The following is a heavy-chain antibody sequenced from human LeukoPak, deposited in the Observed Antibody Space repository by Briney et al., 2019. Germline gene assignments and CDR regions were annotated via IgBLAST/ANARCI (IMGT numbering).Heavy chain of an antibody. V-gene: IGHV4-59*11. CDR1: DGSIKSHF. CDR2: VFYSGST. Sequence: PSETLSLTCTVSDGSIKSHFWTWIRQSPGKGMEWIGYVFYSGSTSYNPSLRSRLTMSVDTSKSQFSLNLNSVTTADTAMYYCARGTRRHYDGSGYYYGEFDSWGQGILVTVSS. D-gene: IGHD3-22*01. J-gene: IGHJ5*01. CDR3: ARGTRRHYDGSGYYYGEFDS.